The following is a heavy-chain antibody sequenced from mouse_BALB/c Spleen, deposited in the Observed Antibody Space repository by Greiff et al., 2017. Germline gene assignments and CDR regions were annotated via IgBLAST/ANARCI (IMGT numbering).Heavy chain of an antibody. J-gene: IGHJ2*01. V-gene: IGHV5-17*02. D-gene: IGHD2-3*01. CDR1: GFTFSSFG. Sequence: EVKLVESGGGLVQPGGSRKLSCAASGFTFSSFGMHWVRQAPEKGLEWVAYISSGSSTIYYADAVKGRFTISRDNPKNTLFLQMTSLRSEDTAMYYCARSHGYYYFDYWGQGTTLTVSS. CDR2: ISSGSSTI. CDR3: ARSHGYYYFDY.